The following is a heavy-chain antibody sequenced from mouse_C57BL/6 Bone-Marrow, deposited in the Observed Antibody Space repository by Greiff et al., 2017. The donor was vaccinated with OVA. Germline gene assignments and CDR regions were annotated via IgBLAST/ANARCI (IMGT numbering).Heavy chain of an antibody. CDR2: IYPSDSET. V-gene: IGHV1-61*01. D-gene: IGHD1-1*01. CDR3: ARVGTTVVG. Sequence: QVQLKQPGAELVRPGSSVKLSCKASGYTFTSYWMDWVKQRPGQGLEWIGNIYPSDSETHYNQKFKDKATLTVDKSSSTAYMQLSSLTSEDSAVYYCARVGTTVVGWGQGTTLTVSS. CDR1: GYTFTSYW. J-gene: IGHJ2*01.